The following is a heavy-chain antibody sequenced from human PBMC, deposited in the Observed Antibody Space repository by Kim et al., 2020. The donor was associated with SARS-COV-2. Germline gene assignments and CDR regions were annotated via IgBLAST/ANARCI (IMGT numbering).Heavy chain of an antibody. J-gene: IGHJ4*02. D-gene: IGHD5-18*01. V-gene: IGHV1-69*13. Sequence: SVKVSCKASGGTFSSYAISWVRQAPGQGLEWMGGIIPIFGTANYAQKFQGRVTITADESTSTAYMELSSLRSEDTAVYYCARAIYSYGPKYYFDYWGQGTLVTVSS. CDR1: GGTFSSYA. CDR2: IIPIFGTA. CDR3: ARAIYSYGPKYYFDY.